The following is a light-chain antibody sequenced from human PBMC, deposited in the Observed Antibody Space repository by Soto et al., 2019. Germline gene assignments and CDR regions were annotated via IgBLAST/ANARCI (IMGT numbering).Light chain of an antibody. CDR2: GVS. CDR1: QSVSVN. J-gene: IGKJ3*01. V-gene: IGKV3-15*01. Sequence: ERVMTQSPGTLSVSPGERATLSCRASQSVSVNLAWYQQKPGQAPRLLIYGVSTRATGIPARFSGSESGTEFTLTISSLQSEDFAVYYCQQYNDWPFTFGPWTKVDIK. CDR3: QQYNDWPFT.